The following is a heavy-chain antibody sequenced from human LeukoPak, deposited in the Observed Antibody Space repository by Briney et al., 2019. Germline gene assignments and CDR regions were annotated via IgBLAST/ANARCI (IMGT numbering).Heavy chain of an antibody. V-gene: IGHV4-38-2*02. CDR1: GYSISSGYY. CDR3: ARYGSGSYYFDY. D-gene: IGHD3-10*01. J-gene: IGHJ4*02. Sequence: SETLSLTCTVSGYSISSGYYWGWIRQPPGKGLEWIGSIYHSGSTNYNPSLKSRVTISVDTSKNQFSLKLSSVTAADTAVYYCARYGSGSYYFDYWGQGTLVTVSS. CDR2: IYHSGST.